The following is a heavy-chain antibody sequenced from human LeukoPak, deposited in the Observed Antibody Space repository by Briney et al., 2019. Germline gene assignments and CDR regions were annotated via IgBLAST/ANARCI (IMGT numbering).Heavy chain of an antibody. J-gene: IGHJ4*02. V-gene: IGHV4-59*01. CDR3: ARTYISSWLFDY. CDR1: GGSISSYY. Sequence: PSETLSLTCTVSGGSISSYYWSWIRQPPGKGLEWIGYIYYSGSTNYNPSLKSRVTISVETSKNQFSLKLSSVTAADTAVYYCARTYISSWLFDYWGQGTLVTVSS. D-gene: IGHD6-13*01. CDR2: IYYSGST.